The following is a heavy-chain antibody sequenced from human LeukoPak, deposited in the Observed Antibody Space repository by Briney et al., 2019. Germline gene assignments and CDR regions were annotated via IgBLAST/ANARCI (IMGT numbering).Heavy chain of an antibody. CDR3: ARVLSIVVVPGATFWFDP. J-gene: IGHJ5*02. V-gene: IGHV4-34*01. D-gene: IGHD2-2*01. CDR1: GGSFSGYY. CDR2: VKHSGGT. Sequence: SDTLSLTCALYGGSFSGYYWSWIRQPPGKGLKWIGDVKHSGGTNYIPSVTSRVTISVDTSKTQFSLKLSSVTAADTAVYHCARVLSIVVVPGATFWFDPWGQGTLVTVSS.